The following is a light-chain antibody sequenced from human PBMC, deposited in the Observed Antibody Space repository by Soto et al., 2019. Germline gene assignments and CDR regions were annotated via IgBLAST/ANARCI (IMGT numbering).Light chain of an antibody. CDR1: QNINNY. CDR3: QQSYSTPIT. V-gene: IGKV1-39*01. CDR2: AAS. J-gene: IGKJ5*01. Sequence: DIRITRSPYSLSASLGYIFTITFRSSQNINNYLNWYQQKPGKAPKLLIYAASSLQSGVPSRFIGSGSGTNFTLTVSSLQPEDFATYYCQQSYSTPITFGQGTRLEIK.